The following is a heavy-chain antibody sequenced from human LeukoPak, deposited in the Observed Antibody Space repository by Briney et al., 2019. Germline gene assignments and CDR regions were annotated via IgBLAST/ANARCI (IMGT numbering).Heavy chain of an antibody. Sequence: ASVKVSCKPSGYTFTRYYMRLVLQAPGQALEWTGIINPSGGSTSYAQKFQGRVTMTTDTSTNTVYMELSSLRSADTAVYYCAREEGTGKGLDYWGHGTLVSVAS. CDR3: AREEGTGKGLDY. V-gene: IGHV1-46*01. CDR1: GYTFTRYY. D-gene: IGHD3/OR15-3a*01. J-gene: IGHJ4*01. CDR2: INPSGGST.